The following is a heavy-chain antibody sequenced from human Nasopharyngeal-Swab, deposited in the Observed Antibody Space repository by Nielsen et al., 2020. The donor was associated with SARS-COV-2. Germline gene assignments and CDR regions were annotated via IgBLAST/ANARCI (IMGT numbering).Heavy chain of an antibody. V-gene: IGHV3-30*04. Sequence: GGSLRLSCAASGLTFDNNAMHWVRQAPGKGLDWVAVASYDGSKKYFGDSVKGRITISRDNSKNTFLLQLDSLRAEDTAVYYCARDRGASGWYGGFDYWGQGILVTVSS. CDR2: ASYDGSKK. D-gene: IGHD6-19*01. CDR3: ARDRGASGWYGGFDY. J-gene: IGHJ4*02. CDR1: GLTFDNNA.